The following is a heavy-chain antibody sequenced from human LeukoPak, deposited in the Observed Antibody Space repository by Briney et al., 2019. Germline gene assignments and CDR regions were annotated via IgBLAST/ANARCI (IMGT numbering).Heavy chain of an antibody. CDR1: GFTFSSYA. CDR3: ARDRNWGSYFAY. V-gene: IGHV3-23*01. J-gene: IGHJ4*02. D-gene: IGHD7-27*01. CDR2: ISGSGGST. Sequence: GGSLRLSCAASGFTFSSYAMSWVRQAPGKGLEWVSAISGSGGSTYYADSVKGRFTISRDNSKNTLYLQMNSLRAEDTAAYYCARDRNWGSYFAYWGQGTLVTVSS.